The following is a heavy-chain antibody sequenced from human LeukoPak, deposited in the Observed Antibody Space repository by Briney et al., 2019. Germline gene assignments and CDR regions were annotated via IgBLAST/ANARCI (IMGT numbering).Heavy chain of an antibody. J-gene: IGHJ4*02. CDR2: IDEAASTI. CDR1: GFTVNNYE. V-gene: IGHV3-48*03. D-gene: IGHD2-21*02. Sequence: GGSLRLSCAASGFTVNNYEMHWVRQAPGKGLEWISYIDEAASTINYAASVWGRFTISRDNAQNSVHLQMNSLRDEDTAIYYCVRGRLLRPTDYFDYWGQGALVTVSS. CDR3: VRGRLLRPTDYFDY.